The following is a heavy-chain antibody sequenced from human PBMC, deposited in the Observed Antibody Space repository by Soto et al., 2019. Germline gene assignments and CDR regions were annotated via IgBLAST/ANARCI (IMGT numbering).Heavy chain of an antibody. V-gene: IGHV3-7*03. D-gene: IGHD3-22*01. CDR2: IKQDGSEK. J-gene: IGHJ4*02. CDR1: GFTFSNYW. CDR3: VRGTSFDFDDNAYYAH. Sequence: EVQLVESGGGLVQPGGSLRLSCAASGFTFSNYWMSWVRQAPGKGLEWVASIKQDGSEKYYVDSVKGRFTISRENTKNSLYLQMNSLRAEATAMYYCVRGTSFDFDDNAYYAHWGQGTLVNVSS.